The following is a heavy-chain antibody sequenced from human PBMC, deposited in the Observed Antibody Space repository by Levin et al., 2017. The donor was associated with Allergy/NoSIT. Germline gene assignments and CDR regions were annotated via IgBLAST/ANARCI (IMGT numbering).Heavy chain of an antibody. Sequence: ASVKVSCKASGYTFTGYYMHWVRQAPGQGLEWMGWINPNSGGTNYAQKFQGRVTMTRDTSISTAYMELSRLRSDDTAVYYCARTVAGRGWFDPWGQGTLVTVSS. V-gene: IGHV1-2*02. CDR2: INPNSGGT. CDR1: GYTFTGYY. D-gene: IGHD6-19*01. J-gene: IGHJ5*02. CDR3: ARTVAGRGWFDP.